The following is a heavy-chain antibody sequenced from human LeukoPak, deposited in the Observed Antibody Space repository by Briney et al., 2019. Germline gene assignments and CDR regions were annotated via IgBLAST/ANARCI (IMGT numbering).Heavy chain of an antibody. CDR1: GYTFTSYG. CDR2: ISAYNGNT. D-gene: IGHD3-10*01. CDR3: ARGRGYGSGSTPRGDYYYGMDV. J-gene: IGHJ6*02. Sequence: ASVKVSCKASGYTFTSYGISWVRQAPGQGLEWMGWISAYNGNTNYAQKLQGRVTMTTDTSTSTAYMELRSLRSDDTAVYYCARGRGYGSGSTPRGDYYYGMDVWGQGTTVTVSS. V-gene: IGHV1-18*01.